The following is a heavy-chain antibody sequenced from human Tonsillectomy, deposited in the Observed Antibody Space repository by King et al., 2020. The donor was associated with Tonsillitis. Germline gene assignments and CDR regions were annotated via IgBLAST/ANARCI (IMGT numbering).Heavy chain of an antibody. J-gene: IGHJ5*02. CDR2: IRSKADGGTT. D-gene: IGHD2-2*02. V-gene: IGHV3-49*05. CDR1: GFTFGDYA. Sequence: EVQLVESGGDLVKPGRSLRLSCTASGFTFGDYAMSWFRQAPGKGLEWVGFIRSKADGGTTEYAASVKGRFTISRDDSKTIAYLQMNSLKTEDTAVYYCTRGPYMGNWFDPWGQGTLVTVSS. CDR3: TRGPYMGNWFDP.